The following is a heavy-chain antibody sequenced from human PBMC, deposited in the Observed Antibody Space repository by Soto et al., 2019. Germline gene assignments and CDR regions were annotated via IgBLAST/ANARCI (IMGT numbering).Heavy chain of an antibody. CDR2: IYYSGST. Sequence: SETLSLTCTVSGGSISSGGYYWSWIRQHPGKGLEWIGYIYYSGSTYYNPSLKSRVTISVDTSKNQFSLKLSSVTAADTAVYYCARNGGLLWFGGQDFDYWGQGTLVTVSS. CDR1: GGSISSGGYY. J-gene: IGHJ4*02. V-gene: IGHV4-31*03. D-gene: IGHD3-10*01. CDR3: ARNGGLLWFGGQDFDY.